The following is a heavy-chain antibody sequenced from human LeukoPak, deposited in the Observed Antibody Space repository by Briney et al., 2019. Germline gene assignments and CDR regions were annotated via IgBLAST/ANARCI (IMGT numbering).Heavy chain of an antibody. Sequence: PSETLSLTCTVSGGSISSSSYYWGWIRQPPGKGLEWVGSIYYSGSTYYNPSLKSRVTISVDTSKNQFSLKLSSVTAADTAVYYCARDLWFGKFRRYYYYMDFWGKGTTVTISS. V-gene: IGHV4-39*07. CDR3: ARDLWFGKFRRYYYYMDF. CDR1: GGSISSSSYY. CDR2: IYYSGST. D-gene: IGHD3-10*01. J-gene: IGHJ6*03.